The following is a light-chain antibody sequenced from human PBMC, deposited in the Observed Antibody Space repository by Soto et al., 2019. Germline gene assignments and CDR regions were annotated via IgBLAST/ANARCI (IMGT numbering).Light chain of an antibody. CDR2: GAS. J-gene: IGKJ4*02. Sequence: DIQMTQSPSSLSASVGDRVTITCRASQSISSYLNWYQQKPGKAPSLMIYGASSLQSGVPSRFSGSGSGTDVTLTISSLQPEDFATYYCQQSYNFPLTFGGGTKVEIK. CDR3: QQSYNFPLT. V-gene: IGKV1-39*01. CDR1: QSISSY.